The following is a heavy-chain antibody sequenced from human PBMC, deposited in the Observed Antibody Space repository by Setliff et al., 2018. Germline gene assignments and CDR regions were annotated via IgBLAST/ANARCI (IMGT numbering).Heavy chain of an antibody. V-gene: IGHV1-18*01. Sequence: ASVKVSCKASGYTFTTHGISWVRQATGQGLEWMGWISTDDGDANFAQKFQGRVTLTADTSTGTAYMELRSLTFDDTAVYYCARDWFCSGGDCSDVFDFWGQGTMVTVSS. CDR3: ARDWFCSGGDCSDVFDF. CDR2: ISTDDGDA. CDR1: GYTFTTHG. D-gene: IGHD2-21*02. J-gene: IGHJ3*01.